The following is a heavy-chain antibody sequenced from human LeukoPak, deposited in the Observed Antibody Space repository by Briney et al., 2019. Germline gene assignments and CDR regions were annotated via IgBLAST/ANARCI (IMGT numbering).Heavy chain of an antibody. CDR1: GGTFSSYA. J-gene: IGHJ6*02. Sequence: SVKVSCKASGGTFSSYAISWVRQAPGQGLEWMGRIIPILGIANYAQKFQGRVPITADKSTSTAYMELSRLRSGDTAVCYCARGRGPGEYSHPKRGYYYGMDVWGQGTTVTVSS. D-gene: IGHD5-18*01. CDR3: ARGRGPGEYSHPKRGYYYGMDV. V-gene: IGHV1-69*04. CDR2: IIPILGIA.